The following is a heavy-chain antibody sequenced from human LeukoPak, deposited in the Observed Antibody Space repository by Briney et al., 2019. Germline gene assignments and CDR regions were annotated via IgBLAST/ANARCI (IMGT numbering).Heavy chain of an antibody. Sequence: GASVKVSCKASGYTFTSYWIQWARQAPGQGLEWMGGIIPIFGTANYAQKFQGRVTITADESTSTAYMELSSLRSEDTAVYYCARDTGQYYFDYWGQGTLVTVSS. J-gene: IGHJ4*02. V-gene: IGHV1-69*13. D-gene: IGHD4-11*01. CDR3: ARDTGQYYFDY. CDR2: IIPIFGTA. CDR1: GYTFTSYW.